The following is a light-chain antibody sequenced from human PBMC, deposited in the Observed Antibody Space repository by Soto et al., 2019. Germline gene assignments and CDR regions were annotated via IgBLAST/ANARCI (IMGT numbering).Light chain of an antibody. CDR1: QSVNAN. CDR2: GAS. Sequence: EVVMTQSPATLSVSPGERATLSCRASQSVNANLAWYQQKPGQAPRLLIHGASNRATGIPARFSGSGFGTEFILTISSLQSEDFAVYYCQQYNTWLWTXXQG. V-gene: IGKV3-15*01. J-gene: IGKJ1*01. CDR3: QQYNTWLWT.